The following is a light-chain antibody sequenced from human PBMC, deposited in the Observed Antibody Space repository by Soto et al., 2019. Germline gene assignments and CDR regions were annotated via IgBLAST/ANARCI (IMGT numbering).Light chain of an antibody. J-gene: IGLJ1*01. V-gene: IGLV2-8*01. CDR2: DVN. Sequence: QSALTQPASASGSPGQSVAISCTGTASDIGGYTFVSWYQQHPGKAPKLLIYDVNKRPSGVPDRFSGSKSGNTASLTVSGLQAEDEADYYCSAHGGTNPYVFATGTKLTVL. CDR1: ASDIGGYTF. CDR3: SAHGGTNPYV.